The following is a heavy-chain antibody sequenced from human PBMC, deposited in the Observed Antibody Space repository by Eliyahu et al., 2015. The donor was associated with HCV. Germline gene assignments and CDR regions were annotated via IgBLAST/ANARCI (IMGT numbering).Heavy chain of an antibody. CDR3: SAWNYFDY. CDR1: GFTFXNYW. V-gene: IGHV3-7*01. Sequence: EVQLVESGGGXVQPGGSLXLSXSVSGFTFXNYWXSWVRQAXGKGLGWVANINPDGSKKNYVDSVKGRFTISRDNTKNSFYLQMNRLRAEDTAVYYCSAWNYFDYWGQGTLVKVSS. J-gene: IGHJ4*02. D-gene: IGHD5-12*01. CDR2: INPDGSKK.